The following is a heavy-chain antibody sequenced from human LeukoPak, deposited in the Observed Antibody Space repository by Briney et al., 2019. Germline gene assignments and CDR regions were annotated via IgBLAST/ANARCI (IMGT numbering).Heavy chain of an antibody. D-gene: IGHD2-2*01. CDR3: ASPGVVPAAMDSYGMDV. J-gene: IGHJ6*02. CDR2: IYYSGST. CDR1: GGSISSYY. Sequence: PSETLSLTCTVSGGSISSYYWSWIRQPPGKGLEWIGYIYYSGSTNYNPSLKSRVTISVDTSKNQFSLKLSSVTAADTAVYYCASPGVVPAAMDSYGMDVWGQGTTVTVSS. V-gene: IGHV4-59*12.